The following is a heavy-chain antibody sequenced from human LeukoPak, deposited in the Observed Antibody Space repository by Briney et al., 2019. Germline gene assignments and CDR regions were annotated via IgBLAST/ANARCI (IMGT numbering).Heavy chain of an antibody. Sequence: GASVKVSCKASGGTFSSYAISWVRQAPGQGLEWMGGIIPIFGTANYAQKFQGRVTITTDESTSTAYMELSSLRSEDTAVCYCARDSKSPYDSSGFGAFDIWGQGTMVTVSS. CDR1: GGTFSSYA. V-gene: IGHV1-69*05. D-gene: IGHD3-22*01. CDR3: ARDSKSPYDSSGFGAFDI. CDR2: IIPIFGTA. J-gene: IGHJ3*02.